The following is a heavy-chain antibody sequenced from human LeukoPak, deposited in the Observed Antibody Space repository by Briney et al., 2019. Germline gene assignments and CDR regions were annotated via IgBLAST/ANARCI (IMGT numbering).Heavy chain of an antibody. J-gene: IGHJ6*03. CDR3: ARDHWYYYYMDV. D-gene: IGHD1-1*01. Sequence: PSETLSLTCTVSGGSISSYYWSWIRQPPGKGLEWIGYIYYSGSTNYNPSLKSRVTISVDTSKDQFSLKLTSVTAADTAVYYCARDHWYYYYMDVWGKGTTVTVSS. V-gene: IGHV4-59*01. CDR2: IYYSGST. CDR1: GGSISSYY.